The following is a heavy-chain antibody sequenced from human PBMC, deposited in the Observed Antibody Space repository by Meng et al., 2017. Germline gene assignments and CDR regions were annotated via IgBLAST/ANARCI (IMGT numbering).Heavy chain of an antibody. J-gene: IGHJ4*02. CDR2: ISGDGSIT. CDR1: GFTFNNYW. Sequence: EVQLVQPGEGLVQPGGSLRLSCAASGFTFNNYWMHWVRQVPGKGLVWVSRISGDGSITNYADSVKGRFTISRDNAKNTLYLQMNSLRPEDTAVYYCLDEAPRSDYWGQGSLVTVSS. V-gene: IGHV3-74*01. CDR3: LDEAPRSDY. D-gene: IGHD1-1*01.